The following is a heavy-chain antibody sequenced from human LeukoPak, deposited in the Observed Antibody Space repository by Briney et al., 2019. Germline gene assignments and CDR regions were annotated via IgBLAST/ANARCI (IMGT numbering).Heavy chain of an antibody. CDR1: GGSISSYY. J-gene: IGHJ4*02. V-gene: IGHV4-4*07. CDR3: AANSGYDRSLDY. D-gene: IGHD5-12*01. Sequence: SETLSLTCTVSGGSISSYYWSWIRQPAGKGLGWIGRIYTSGSTNYNPSLKSRVTMSVDTSKNQFSLKLSSVTAADTAVYYCAANSGYDRSLDYWGQGTLVTVSS. CDR2: IYTSGST.